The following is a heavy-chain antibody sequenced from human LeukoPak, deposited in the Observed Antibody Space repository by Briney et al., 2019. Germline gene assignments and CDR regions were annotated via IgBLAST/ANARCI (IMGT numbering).Heavy chain of an antibody. CDR2: IWYDGNNK. V-gene: IGHV3-33*01. CDR1: GFTFSSYG. J-gene: IGHJ4*02. CDR3: VRGVTYVDY. Sequence: GRSLRLSCAASGFTFSSYGMHWVRQAPVKWLEWVAVIWYDGNNKYYADSVKGRFTISRDNSKNTLYLQMNSLRVDDTAVYYCVRGVTYVDYWGQGTLVTVSS. D-gene: IGHD3-10*01.